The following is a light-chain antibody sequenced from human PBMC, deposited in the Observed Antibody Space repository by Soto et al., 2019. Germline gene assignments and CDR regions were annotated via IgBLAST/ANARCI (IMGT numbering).Light chain of an antibody. Sequence: EIVLTQSPGTLSLSPGERATLPCGASQTVTSNYLAWYQQKSGQAPRLLISGASTRATGIPDRFSGSGSGTDFTLTISRLEPEDFAVYYCQQYVSSPWTFGQGTKVEI. CDR2: GAS. CDR3: QQYVSSPWT. J-gene: IGKJ1*01. CDR1: QTVTSNY. V-gene: IGKV3-20*01.